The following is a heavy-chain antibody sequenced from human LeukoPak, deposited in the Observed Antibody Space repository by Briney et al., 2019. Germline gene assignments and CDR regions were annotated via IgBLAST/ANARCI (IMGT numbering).Heavy chain of an antibody. Sequence: GGSLRLSCAASGFTFSTYWMTWVRQAPGKGLEWVANIKWDGIETYYVDSVKGRFAISRNNAKNSLLLQMNSLRAEDTAVYYCARPQVNDYGDCGIWGQGTMVAVSS. J-gene: IGHJ3*02. CDR1: GFTFSTYW. CDR2: IKWDGIET. V-gene: IGHV3-7*01. CDR3: ARPQVNDYGDCGI. D-gene: IGHD4-17*01.